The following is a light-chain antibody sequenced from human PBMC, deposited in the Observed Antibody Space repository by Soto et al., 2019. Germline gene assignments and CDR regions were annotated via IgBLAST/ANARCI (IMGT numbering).Light chain of an antibody. Sequence: DVQMTQSPSSLSASVGDRVTMTCRASQSISTYLNWYQQKPGKAPKLLIYAASTLQSGVSSRFSGSGSGTDFTLTISSLQPEDVATYFCQQGYSVPYTFAQGTKLEIK. CDR3: QQGYSVPYT. CDR1: QSISTY. CDR2: AAS. J-gene: IGKJ2*01. V-gene: IGKV1-39*01.